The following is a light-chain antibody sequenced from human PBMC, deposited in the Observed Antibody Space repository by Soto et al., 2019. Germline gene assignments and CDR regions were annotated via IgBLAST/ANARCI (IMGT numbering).Light chain of an antibody. CDR2: GAS. CDR3: QQYGSSPFT. Sequence: EIVLTQSPGTLSLSPGERATLSCRASQSVSSNYLAWYQQKPGQAPRLLIYGASSGATSIPDRFSGSGSGTDFTLTISRLEPEDFAVYYCQQYGSSPFTFGPGTTVDMK. V-gene: IGKV3-20*01. CDR1: QSVSSNY. J-gene: IGKJ3*01.